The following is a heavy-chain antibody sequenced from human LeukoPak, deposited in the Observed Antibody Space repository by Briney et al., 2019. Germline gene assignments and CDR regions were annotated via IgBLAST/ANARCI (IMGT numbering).Heavy chain of an antibody. CDR3: ARVLIGSELLFYYYYMDV. V-gene: IGHV3-21*01. J-gene: IGHJ6*03. CDR1: RFTFSSYS. CDR2: ISSSSSYI. Sequence: PGGSLRLSCAASRFTFSSYSMNWVRQAPGKGLEWVSSISSSSSYIYYADSVKGRFTISRDNAKNSLYLQMNSLRAEDTAVYYCARVLIGSELLFYYYYMDVWGKGTTVTVSS. D-gene: IGHD1-26*01.